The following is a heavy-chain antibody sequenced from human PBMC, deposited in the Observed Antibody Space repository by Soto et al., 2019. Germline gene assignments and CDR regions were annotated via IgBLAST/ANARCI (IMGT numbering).Heavy chain of an antibody. CDR2: INPSIGTT. CDR3: AKVGSDIATQEMSFDC. D-gene: IGHD3-10*01. CDR1: GYTFTSQN. Sequence: ASVKVSCKASGYTFTSQNMHWVRQAPGQGLEWMGVINPSIGTTTYAQKFQGRVTMTSDTSTSSVYMEVSSLRSEDTAVYYCAKVGSDIATQEMSFDCWGQGTLVTVSS. V-gene: IGHV1-46*01. J-gene: IGHJ4*02.